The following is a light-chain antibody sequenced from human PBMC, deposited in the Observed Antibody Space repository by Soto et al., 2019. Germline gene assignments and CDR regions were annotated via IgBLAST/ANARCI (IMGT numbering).Light chain of an antibody. CDR3: SSYTSSSTLV. Sequence: QYVGTQPAWVSGSPGQAITISCTGTSSDVGGYNYVSWYQQHPGKAPKLMIYEVSNRPSGVSNRFSGSKSGNTASLTISGLQAEDEADYYCSSYTSSSTLVFGTGTKVTVL. V-gene: IGLV2-14*01. J-gene: IGLJ1*01. CDR2: EVS. CDR1: SSDVGGYNY.